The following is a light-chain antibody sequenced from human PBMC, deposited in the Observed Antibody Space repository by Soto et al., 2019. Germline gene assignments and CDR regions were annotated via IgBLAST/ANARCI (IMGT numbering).Light chain of an antibody. J-gene: IGKJ5*01. V-gene: IGKV3-15*01. CDR1: QSVNSN. CDR3: QQYSKWPIT. Sequence: EMVMTQSPSILSVSPGESATLSCRASQSVNSNYLAWYQQHPGQPPRLLIYGISTRATGIPDRFSGSGSGTEFSLTISRLQSEDFAVYYCQQYSKWPITCGQGTRLEIK. CDR2: GIS.